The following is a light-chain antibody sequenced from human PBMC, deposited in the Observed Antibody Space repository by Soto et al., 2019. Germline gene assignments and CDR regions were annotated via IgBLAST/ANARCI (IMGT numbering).Light chain of an antibody. J-gene: IGKJ4*01. Sequence: EIVLTQSPVTLSLSPGERATLSCRASQSVSSSYLAWYQQKPGQAPRLLIYGASSRATGIPDRFSGSGSGTDFTLTISRLEPEDFAVYYCQQYGRSPLTFGGGTKVEIK. CDR1: QSVSSSY. CDR3: QQYGRSPLT. V-gene: IGKV3-20*01. CDR2: GAS.